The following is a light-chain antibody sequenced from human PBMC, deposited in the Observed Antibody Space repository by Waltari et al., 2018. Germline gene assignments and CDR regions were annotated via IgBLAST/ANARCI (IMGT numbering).Light chain of an antibody. V-gene: IGKV4-1*01. CDR2: WAS. CDR1: ESVLYSSNNKNY. J-gene: IGKJ1*01. Sequence: DIVMTQSPESLAVSLGERATIHCKSSESVLYSSNNKNYLAWYQQKPGPPPKLLIYWASTRESGVPDRFSGSGSGTDFTLTISSLQAEDVAVYYCQQYYSTPLTFGQGTKVEIK. CDR3: QQYYSTPLT.